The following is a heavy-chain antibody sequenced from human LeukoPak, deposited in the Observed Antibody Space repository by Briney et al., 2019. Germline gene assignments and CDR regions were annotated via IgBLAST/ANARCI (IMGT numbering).Heavy chain of an antibody. Sequence: GASVKVSCKVSGYTLTELSMHWVRQAPGKGLEWMGGIDPEDGETIYAQKFQGRVTMTEDTSTDTAYMELSSLRSEDTAVYYCARDGSYCGGDCYSDNWFDPWGQGTLVTVSS. D-gene: IGHD2-21*02. CDR3: ARDGSYCGGDCYSDNWFDP. J-gene: IGHJ5*02. V-gene: IGHV1-24*01. CDR1: GYTLTELS. CDR2: IDPEDGET.